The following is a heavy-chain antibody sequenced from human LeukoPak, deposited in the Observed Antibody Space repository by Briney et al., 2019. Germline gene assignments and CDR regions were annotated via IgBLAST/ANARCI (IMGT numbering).Heavy chain of an antibody. CDR1: GGSLSDYY. V-gene: IGHV4-34*01. Sequence: PSETLSLTCTAYGGSLSDYYWSWIRQSPGKGLEWVGEINYSGSTNYNPSFKSRVTITGDTSKSQVSLKLSTMSTADTAVYYCARRREAGDDINGYCGFAYWGQGTLVTVSS. CDR2: INYSGST. CDR3: ARRREAGDDINGYCGFAY. J-gene: IGHJ4*02. D-gene: IGHD3-22*01.